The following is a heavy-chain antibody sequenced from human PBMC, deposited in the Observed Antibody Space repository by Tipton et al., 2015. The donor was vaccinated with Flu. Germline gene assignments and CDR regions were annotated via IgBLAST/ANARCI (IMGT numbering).Heavy chain of an antibody. CDR3: ARHTGDSVRGVIDY. CDR1: GGSIRNTY. CDR2: MFYSGST. V-gene: IGHV4-59*08. D-gene: IGHD3-10*02. J-gene: IGHJ4*02. Sequence: GLVKPSETLSLTCSVSGGSIRNTYWSWIRQPPGKGLEWIGYMFYSGSTNYNPSLRSRVTMSVDTSKNQFSLRLSSVTAADTAVYYCARHTGDSVRGVIDYWGQGTLVTVSS.